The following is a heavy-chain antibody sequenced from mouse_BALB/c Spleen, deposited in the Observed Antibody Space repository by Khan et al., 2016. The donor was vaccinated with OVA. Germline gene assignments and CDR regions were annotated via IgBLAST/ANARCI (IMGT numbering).Heavy chain of an antibody. D-gene: IGHD1-3*01. J-gene: IGHJ2*01. CDR3: ARLEDI. Sequence: QVQLKQSGPGLVAPSQSLSITCTVSGFSLTSYGVHWVRQPPGKGPEWLGVIWAGGSTNYNSALMSRLSISKDNSKSQVFLKMNSLQTDDTAMYYCARLEDIWGQGTTLTVSS. V-gene: IGHV2-9*02. CDR1: GFSLTSYG. CDR2: IWAGGST.